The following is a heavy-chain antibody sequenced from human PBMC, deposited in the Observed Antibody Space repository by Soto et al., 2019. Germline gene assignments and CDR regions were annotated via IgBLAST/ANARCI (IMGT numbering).Heavy chain of an antibody. CDR2: ISYDGNEK. CDR1: GFTFSSYG. V-gene: IGHV3-30*18. D-gene: IGHD1-1*01. J-gene: IGHJ5*02. CDR3: AKEGTGRVLDP. Sequence: QVQLVESGGGVVQPGRSLRLSCAASGFTFSSYGMHWVRQAPGKGLEWVALISYDGNEKHYADSLKGRFTISRDNSKKTLYLQMNSLTTEDTAVYFCAKEGTGRVLDPRGQGTLVTVSS.